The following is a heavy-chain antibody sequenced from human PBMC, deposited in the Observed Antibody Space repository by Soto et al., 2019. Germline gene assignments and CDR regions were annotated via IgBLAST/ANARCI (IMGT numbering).Heavy chain of an antibody. CDR1: GGSITTGGRY. Sequence: QVRLQEWGPGLVKPSQTLSLKCSVSGGSITTGGRYWSWIRQLPGKGLEWIGDIYYSGKTYYNASLKSRVTISVAAAKNQFSLKLSSVTAADTAVYYCAQALVFTGGDGFDIWGQGRLVTVSS. J-gene: IGHJ3*02. D-gene: IGHD1-1*01. V-gene: IGHV4-31*02. CDR2: IYYSGKT. CDR3: AQALVFTGGDGFDI.